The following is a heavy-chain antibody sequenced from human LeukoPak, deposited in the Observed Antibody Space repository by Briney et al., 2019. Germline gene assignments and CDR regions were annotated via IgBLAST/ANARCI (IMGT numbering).Heavy chain of an antibody. CDR2: IKQDGSEK. CDR1: GFTFSSYW. CDR3: ASLGSSWFGYYFDY. V-gene: IGHV3-7*03. J-gene: IGHJ4*02. Sequence: HPGGSLRLSCAASGFTFSSYWMSWARQAPGKGLEWVANIKQDGSEKYYVDSVKGRFTISRDNAKNSLYLQMNSLRAEDTAVYYCASLGSSWFGYYFDYWGQGTLVTVSS. D-gene: IGHD6-13*01.